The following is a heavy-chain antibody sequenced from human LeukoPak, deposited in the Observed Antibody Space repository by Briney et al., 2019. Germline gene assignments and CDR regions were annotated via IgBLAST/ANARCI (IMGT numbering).Heavy chain of an antibody. CDR1: GGSITDYY. V-gene: IGHV4-59*01. Sequence: PSETLSLTCSVSGGSITDYYWSWIRQPPGKGLEWIGNIYYSGTTNYNPSLVRRVSISADTSKNQFSLKLSSVTAADTAMYYCARDTAVALWGQGTLVTVSS. J-gene: IGHJ4*02. D-gene: IGHD4-23*01. CDR2: IYYSGTT. CDR3: ARDTAVAL.